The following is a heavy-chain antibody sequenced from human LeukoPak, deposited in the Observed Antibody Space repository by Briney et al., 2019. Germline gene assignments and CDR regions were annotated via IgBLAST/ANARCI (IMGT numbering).Heavy chain of an antibody. CDR2: ISGSGGTA. Sequence: GGSLRLSCAASGFTFSSYGMSWVRQAPGKGLEWVSSISGSGGTAFYSDSVKGRFTLSRDNSKNTLYLQMNSLRADDTAVYYCAKDAVRGLGATKYFDYWGQGTLVTVSS. V-gene: IGHV3-23*01. CDR1: GFTFSSYG. J-gene: IGHJ4*02. D-gene: IGHD1-26*01. CDR3: AKDAVRGLGATKYFDY.